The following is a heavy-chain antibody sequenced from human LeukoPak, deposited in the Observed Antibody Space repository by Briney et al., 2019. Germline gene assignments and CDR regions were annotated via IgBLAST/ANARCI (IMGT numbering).Heavy chain of an antibody. CDR2: IFHSGSV. Sequence: PSETLSLTCTVSAYSISSGYFWGWIRQPPGKGPEWIGSIFHSGSVYYNPSLQSRVTISVDTSTNRFSLKLTSVTAADTAVYYCARDLDCSSTSCTHYWGQGTLVTVSS. D-gene: IGHD2-2*01. CDR3: ARDLDCSSTSCTHY. J-gene: IGHJ4*02. CDR1: AYSISSGYF. V-gene: IGHV4-38-2*02.